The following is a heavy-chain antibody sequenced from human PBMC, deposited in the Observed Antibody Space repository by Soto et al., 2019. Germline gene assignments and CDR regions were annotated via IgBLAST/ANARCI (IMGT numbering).Heavy chain of an antibody. CDR3: ARAKPYKWNPFQH. CDR1: GGSISSTNYY. J-gene: IGHJ1*01. D-gene: IGHD1-20*01. CDR2: IYYSGNT. V-gene: IGHV4-39*02. Sequence: SETLSLTCTVSGGSISSTNYYWGWIRQPPGKGLELIGSIYYSGNTYYNPSLKSRVTMSVDTSKNHFSLELSSVTAADTAVYYCARAKPYKWNPFQHWGQGTLVTVSS.